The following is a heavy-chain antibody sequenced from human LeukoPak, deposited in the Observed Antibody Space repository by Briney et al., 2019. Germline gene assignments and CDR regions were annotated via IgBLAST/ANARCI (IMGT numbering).Heavy chain of an antibody. Sequence: ASVKVSCKASGYTFTGYYMHWVRQAPGQGLEWMGWINPNSGGTNYAQKFQGRVTMTRDTSISTAYMELSRLRSDDTAAYYCQTAPLYSSGCRGGTLRDYWGQGTLVIVSS. CDR3: QTAPLYSSGCRGGTLRDY. V-gene: IGHV1-2*02. CDR2: INPNSGGT. J-gene: IGHJ4*02. D-gene: IGHD6-19*01. CDR1: GYTFTGYY.